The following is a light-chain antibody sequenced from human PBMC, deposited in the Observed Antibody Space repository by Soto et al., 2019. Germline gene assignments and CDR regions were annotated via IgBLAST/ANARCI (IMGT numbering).Light chain of an antibody. CDR2: EAS. Sequence: EMVLTQSPSTVSWSRGGRVAVSCRASQSVTSCLAWYQQKPGKAPRLLIYEASRRETGIPARFSGSGSGTDFTLTISRLEPQDFAAYYCQQYGSSPETFGQGTKVDIK. CDR1: QSVTSC. CDR3: QQYGSSPET. V-gene: IGKV3-20*01. J-gene: IGKJ1*01.